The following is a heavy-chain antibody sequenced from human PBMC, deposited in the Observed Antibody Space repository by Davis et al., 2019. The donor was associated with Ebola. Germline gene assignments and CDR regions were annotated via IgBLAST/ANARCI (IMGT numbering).Heavy chain of an antibody. Sequence: SETLSLTCTVSGGSISGYHWNWIRQPPGKGLEWIGYIYYIGSTYYNPSLKSRVTISVDRSKNQFSLKLSSVTAADTAVYYCAGRIAAAYFDYWGQGTLVTVSS. V-gene: IGHV4-59*12. CDR3: AGRIAAAYFDY. D-gene: IGHD6-13*01. CDR2: IYYIGST. J-gene: IGHJ4*02. CDR1: GGSISGYH.